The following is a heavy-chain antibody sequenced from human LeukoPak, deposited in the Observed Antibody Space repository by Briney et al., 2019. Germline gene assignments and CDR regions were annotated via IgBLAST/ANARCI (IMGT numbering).Heavy chain of an antibody. CDR2: INHSGST. V-gene: IGHV4-34*01. CDR3: ARAEQWLVPFDY. D-gene: IGHD6-19*01. J-gene: IGHJ4*02. CDR1: GGSFSGYY. Sequence: PSETLSLTCAVYGGSFSGYYWSWIRQPPGKGLEWIGEINHSGSTNYNPSLKSRVTISVDTSKNQFSLKLSSVTAADTAVYYCARAEQWLVPFDYWGQGTLATVSS.